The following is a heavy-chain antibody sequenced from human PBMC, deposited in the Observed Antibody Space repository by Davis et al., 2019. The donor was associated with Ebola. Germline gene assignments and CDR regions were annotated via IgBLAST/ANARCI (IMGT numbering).Heavy chain of an antibody. Sequence: GESLKISCVASGFTFSSYSMNWVRQAPGKGLEWVSFISSVSSYIYYADSVRGRFTISRDNAKNSLYLQMNSLRAEDTAVYYCARRDGCANGVCYGPGIDYWGQGTLVTVSS. D-gene: IGHD2-8*01. V-gene: IGHV3-21*01. J-gene: IGHJ4*02. CDR1: GFTFSSYS. CDR3: ARRDGCANGVCYGPGIDY. CDR2: ISSVSSYI.